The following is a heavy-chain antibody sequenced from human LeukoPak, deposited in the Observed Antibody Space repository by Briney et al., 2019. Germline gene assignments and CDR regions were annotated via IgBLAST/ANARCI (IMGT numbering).Heavy chain of an antibody. CDR3: AGDFWSGYYPPDAFDI. Sequence: SETLSLTCTVSGGSISSGGYYWSWIRQPPGKGLEWIGYIYHSGSTYYNPSLKSRVTISVDRSKNQFSLKLSSVTAADTAVYYCAGDFWSGYYPPDAFDIWGQGTMVTVSS. D-gene: IGHD3-3*01. J-gene: IGHJ3*02. CDR1: GGSISSGGYY. V-gene: IGHV4-30-2*01. CDR2: IYHSGST.